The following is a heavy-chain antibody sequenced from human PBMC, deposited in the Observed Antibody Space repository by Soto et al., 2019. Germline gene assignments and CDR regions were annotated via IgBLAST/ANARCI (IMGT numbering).Heavy chain of an antibody. J-gene: IGHJ6*02. Sequence: QVQLVQSGAEVKKPGSSVKVSCKASGGTFSSYAISWVRQAPGQGLEWMGGIIPISGTANYAQKFQGRVTVTADESTSTAYMELSSLRSEDTAASYCARSQGSSTSLEIYYYYYYGMDVWGQGTTVTVSS. CDR3: ARSQGSSTSLEIYYYYYYGMDV. CDR1: GGTFSSYA. CDR2: IIPISGTA. D-gene: IGHD2-2*01. V-gene: IGHV1-69*01.